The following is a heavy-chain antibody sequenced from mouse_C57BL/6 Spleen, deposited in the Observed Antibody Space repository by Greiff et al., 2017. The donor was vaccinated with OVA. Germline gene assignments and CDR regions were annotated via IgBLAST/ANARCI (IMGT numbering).Heavy chain of an antibody. Sequence: DVKLVESGGGLVKPGGSLKLSCAASGFTFSSYAMSWVRQTPEKRLEWVATISDGGSYTYYPDNVKGRFTISRDNAKNNLYLQMSHLKSEDTAMYYCARDGTTVVADYWGQGTTLTVSS. CDR3: ARDGTTVVADY. J-gene: IGHJ2*01. CDR1: GFTFSSYA. D-gene: IGHD1-1*01. V-gene: IGHV5-4*01. CDR2: ISDGGSYT.